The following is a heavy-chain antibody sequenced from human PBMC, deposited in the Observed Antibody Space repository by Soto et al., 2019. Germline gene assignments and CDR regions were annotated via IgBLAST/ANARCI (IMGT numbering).Heavy chain of an antibody. CDR3: AKRGTQWPPDY. CDR2: VSYDGSNK. CDR1: GFTFSTYA. V-gene: IGHV3-30-3*02. D-gene: IGHD6-19*01. J-gene: IGHJ4*02. Sequence: GGSLRLSCAASGFTFSTYAVHWVRQAPGKGLEWVAVVSYDGSNKYYADSVKGRFTISRDNSKNMVWLQMNSLRPDDTAMYYCAKRGTQWPPDYWGQGTLVTVSS.